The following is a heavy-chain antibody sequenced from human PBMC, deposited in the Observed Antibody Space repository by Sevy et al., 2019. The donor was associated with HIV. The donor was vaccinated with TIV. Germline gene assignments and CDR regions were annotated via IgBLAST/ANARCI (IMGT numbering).Heavy chain of an antibody. Sequence: GGSLRLSCAASGFTFSNAWMSWVRQAPGKGLEWVGRIKSKTDGGTTDYATPVKGRFTISRDDSKNTLYLQMNSLKTEDTAVYYCTTSFPYYDFWSGYYWGYYYYGMDVWGQGTTVTVSS. J-gene: IGHJ6*02. CDR2: IKSKTDGGTT. V-gene: IGHV3-15*01. CDR3: TTSFPYYDFWSGYYWGYYYYGMDV. D-gene: IGHD3-3*01. CDR1: GFTFSNAW.